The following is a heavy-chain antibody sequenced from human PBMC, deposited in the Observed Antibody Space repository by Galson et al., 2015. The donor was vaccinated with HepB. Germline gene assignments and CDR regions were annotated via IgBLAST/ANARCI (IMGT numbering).Heavy chain of an antibody. J-gene: IGHJ6*02. Sequence: SVKVSCKASGYTFTSYYMHWVRQAPGQGLEWMGIINPSGGSTSYAQKFQGRVTMTRDTSTSTVYMELSSLRSEDTAVYYCARGGAAAVLGGFGRAPYYYYGMDVWGQGTTVTVSS. CDR2: INPSGGST. D-gene: IGHD6-13*01. CDR1: GYTFTSYY. V-gene: IGHV1-46*01. CDR3: ARGGAAAVLGGFGRAPYYYYGMDV.